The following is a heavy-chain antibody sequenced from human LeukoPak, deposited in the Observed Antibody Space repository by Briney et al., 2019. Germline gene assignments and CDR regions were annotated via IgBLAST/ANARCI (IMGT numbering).Heavy chain of an antibody. CDR1: GGSISPFY. Sequence: SETLSLTCTVSGGSISPFYWSWIRQPRGKGREWIGYIYYSGSTNYNPSLKSRVTISVDPSKNQASLKLSSATGADPALYYFARGSPEWLLRNYFDYWGQGTMVTVAS. D-gene: IGHD3-3*01. CDR2: IYYSGST. J-gene: IGHJ4*02. V-gene: IGHV4-59*01. CDR3: ARGSPEWLLRNYFDY.